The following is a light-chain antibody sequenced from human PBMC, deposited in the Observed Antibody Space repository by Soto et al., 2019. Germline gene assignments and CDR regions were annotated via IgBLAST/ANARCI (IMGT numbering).Light chain of an antibody. CDR3: QQYNNWPYT. J-gene: IGKJ3*01. CDR1: QSVSTK. Sequence: MVMTQSPATLSVCPGEKATLSCRASQSVSTKLAWYQQKPGQAPRLLIYGASTRATGIPARFSGSGSGTEFTLTISSLQSEDFAVYYCQQYNNWPYTFGPGTRVDIK. V-gene: IGKV3D-15*01. CDR2: GAS.